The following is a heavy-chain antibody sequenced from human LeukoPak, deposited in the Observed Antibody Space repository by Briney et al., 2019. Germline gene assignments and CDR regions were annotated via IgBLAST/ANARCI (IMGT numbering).Heavy chain of an antibody. V-gene: IGHV3-23*01. Sequence: PGGSLRLSCAASGFTFSSYAMSWVRQAPGKGLEWVSAISGSGGSTYYADSAKGRFTISRDNSKNTLYLQMNSLRAEDTAVYYCAKEYTMIVVVITLDAFDIWGQGTMVTVSS. CDR3: AKEYTMIVVVITLDAFDI. D-gene: IGHD3-22*01. CDR1: GFTFSSYA. CDR2: ISGSGGST. J-gene: IGHJ3*02.